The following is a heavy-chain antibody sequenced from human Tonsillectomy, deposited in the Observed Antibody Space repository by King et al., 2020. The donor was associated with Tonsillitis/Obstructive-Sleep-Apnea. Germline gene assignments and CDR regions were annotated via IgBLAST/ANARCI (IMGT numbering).Heavy chain of an antibody. D-gene: IGHD2-2*01. CDR3: ARDRVRCSSTSCYGDYYYYMDV. Sequence: VQLVESGGGLVQPGGSLRLSCAASGFTFSSYWMHWVRQAPGKGLVWVSRINSDGSSTSYADSVKGRFTISRDNAKNTLYLQMNSLRAEDTAVYYCARDRVRCSSTSCYGDYYYYMDVWGKGTTVTVSS. J-gene: IGHJ6*03. CDR1: GFTFSSYW. CDR2: INSDGSST. V-gene: IGHV3-74*01.